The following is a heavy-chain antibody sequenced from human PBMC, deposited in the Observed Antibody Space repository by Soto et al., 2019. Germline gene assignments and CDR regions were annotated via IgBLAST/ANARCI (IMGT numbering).Heavy chain of an antibody. D-gene: IGHD1-26*01. CDR3: ARGGSLYWYFDL. J-gene: IGHJ2*01. CDR2: IDAEDGKT. V-gene: IGHV1-24*01. CDR1: GYTLTELS. Sequence: GASVKVSCKVSGYTLTELSMHWVRQAPGKGLEWMGCIDAEDGKTNYSQKFQGRVTITRDTSASTAYMELSSLRSEDTAVYYCARGGSLYWYFDLWGRGTLVTVSS.